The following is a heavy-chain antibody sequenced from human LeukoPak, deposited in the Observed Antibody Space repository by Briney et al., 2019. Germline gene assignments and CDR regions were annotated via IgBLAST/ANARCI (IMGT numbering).Heavy chain of an antibody. J-gene: IGHJ3*02. CDR1: GYTFTSYD. CDR2: MNPNSGNA. CDR3: ARDKHIEYSSSGAFDI. V-gene: IGHV1-8*02. Sequence: ASVKVSCKASGYTFTSYDINWVRQATGQGLEWMGWMNPNSGNAGYAQKLQGRVTMTTDTSTSTAYMELRSLRSDDTAVYYCARDKHIEYSSSGAFDIWGQGTMVTVSS. D-gene: IGHD6-6*01.